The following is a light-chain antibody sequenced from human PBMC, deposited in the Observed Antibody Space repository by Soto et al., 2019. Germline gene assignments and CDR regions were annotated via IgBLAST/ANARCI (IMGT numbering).Light chain of an antibody. CDR2: AAS. V-gene: IGKV1-39*01. CDR3: QQSYSLPYT. CDR1: QSIDNF. Sequence: DIQMTQSPSSLSASVGDRVTITCRPSQSIDNFLNWYQQKPGKAPNLLIYAASSLQSGVSSRFSGSGSGTDFTLTISSLQPEDSETYYCQQSYSLPYTFGQGTKVDI. J-gene: IGKJ2*01.